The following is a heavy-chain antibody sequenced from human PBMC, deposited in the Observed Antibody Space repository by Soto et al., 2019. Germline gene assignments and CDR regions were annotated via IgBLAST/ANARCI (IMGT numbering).Heavy chain of an antibody. CDR1: GGTFSSYF. CDR3: ARETPSAAAAYYYYGLDV. D-gene: IGHD6-13*01. Sequence: QVQLVQSGAEVKKAGSSVKVSCKASGGTFSSYFINWVRQAPGQGLEWVGGIIPVFGTATYAEKFQGRVTNTADGSTRTASMELSSLRSDDTAVYYCARETPSAAAAYYYYGLDVWGQGTTVTVPS. J-gene: IGHJ6*02. CDR2: IIPVFGTA. V-gene: IGHV1-69*01.